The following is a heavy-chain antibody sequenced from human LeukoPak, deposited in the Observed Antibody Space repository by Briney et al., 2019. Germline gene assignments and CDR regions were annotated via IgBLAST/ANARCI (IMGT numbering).Heavy chain of an antibody. CDR1: GYTFTGYY. Sequence: ASVKVSCKASGYTFTGYYIHWVRQAPGKGLEWMGWIDPNNGGTNYAQKFQDRVTMTRDTSISTAYMELSRLRSDDTAIYYCTRSSLGYWGQGTLVTVSS. D-gene: IGHD3-16*01. CDR3: TRSSLGY. CDR2: IDPNNGGT. V-gene: IGHV1-2*02. J-gene: IGHJ4*02.